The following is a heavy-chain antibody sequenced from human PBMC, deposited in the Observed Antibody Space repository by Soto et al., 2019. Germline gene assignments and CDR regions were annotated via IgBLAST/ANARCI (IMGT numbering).Heavy chain of an antibody. CDR2: INPNIGGT. Sequence: GASVKVSCKASGYTFTGYYMHWVRQAPGQGLEWMGWINPNIGGTNYAQKFQGRVSMTRDTSIRTAYMELTRLRSDDTAVYYCAREGILDLLAATWFAPWGQGTLVTVSP. CDR1: GYTFTGYY. J-gene: IGHJ5*02. CDR3: AREGILDLLAATWFAP. D-gene: IGHD2-15*01. V-gene: IGHV1-2*02.